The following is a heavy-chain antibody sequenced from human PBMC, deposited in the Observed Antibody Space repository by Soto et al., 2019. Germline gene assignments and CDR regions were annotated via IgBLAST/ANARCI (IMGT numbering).Heavy chain of an antibody. CDR2: INDSGST. Sequence: SQALRLTWAVHAGLFSACLWLWSRHPPEKGLQWIGQINDSGSTYYNPSLKSRVIISMHTSNDQFSLELTSVTAADTAVYYCARGLITGSSYSGVWYYFDHWGQGTQVTVS. CDR1: AGLFSACL. V-gene: IGHV4-34*01. D-gene: IGHD1-26*01. CDR3: ARGLITGSSYSGVWYYFDH. J-gene: IGHJ4*02.